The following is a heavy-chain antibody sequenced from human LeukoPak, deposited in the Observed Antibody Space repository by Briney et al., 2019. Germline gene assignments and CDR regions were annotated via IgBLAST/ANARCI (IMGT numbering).Heavy chain of an antibody. D-gene: IGHD2-15*01. V-gene: IGHV3-30*07. CDR2: ISYDGSNK. CDR3: ARGGERYCSGGSCAGIYFDY. CDR1: GFTFSSYA. Sequence: PGGSLRLSCAASGFTFSSYAMHWVRQAPGKGLEWVAVISYDGSNKYYADSVKGRFTISRDNSKNTLYLQMNSLRAEDTAVYYCARGGERYCSGGSCAGIYFDYWGQGTLVTVSS. J-gene: IGHJ4*02.